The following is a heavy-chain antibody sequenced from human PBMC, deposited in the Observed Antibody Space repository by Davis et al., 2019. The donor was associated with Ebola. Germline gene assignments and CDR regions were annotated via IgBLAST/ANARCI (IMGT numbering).Heavy chain of an antibody. CDR3: ARESREISGYDCDY. V-gene: IGHV3-74*01. J-gene: IGHJ4*02. Sequence: HTGGSLRLSCAASGFTFSSYWMHWVRQAPGKGLVWVSRINSDGSSTSYADSVKGRFTISRDNSKNTVYLQMNNMRAEDTAVYYCARESREISGYDCDYWGQGTLVTVSS. CDR1: GFTFSSYW. CDR2: INSDGSST. D-gene: IGHD5-12*01.